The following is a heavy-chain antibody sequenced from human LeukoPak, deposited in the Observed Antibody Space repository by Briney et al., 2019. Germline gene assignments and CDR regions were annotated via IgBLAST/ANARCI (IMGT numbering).Heavy chain of an antibody. Sequence: ASVKVSCKASGYTFTSYGISWVRQAPGQGLEWMGWISAYNGNTNYAQKLQGRVTMTTDTSTSTAYMELRSLRSDDTAVYYCARSVTIAAAGRADAFDVWGQGTMVTVSS. CDR3: ARSVTIAAAGRADAFDV. D-gene: IGHD6-13*01. V-gene: IGHV1-18*01. J-gene: IGHJ3*01. CDR1: GYTFTSYG. CDR2: ISAYNGNT.